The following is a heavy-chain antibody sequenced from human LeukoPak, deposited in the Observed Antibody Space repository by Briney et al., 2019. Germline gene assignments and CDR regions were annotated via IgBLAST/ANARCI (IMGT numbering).Heavy chain of an antibody. Sequence: SVKVSCKASGGTFSSYAISWVRQAPGQGLEWMGRIIPIFGTANYAQKFQGRVTITTDESTSTAYMELSSLRSDDTAVYYCARVDGIVVVPAAQFDYWGQGTLVTVSS. CDR3: ARVDGIVVVPAAQFDY. CDR2: IIPIFGTA. J-gene: IGHJ4*02. V-gene: IGHV1-69*05. D-gene: IGHD2-2*01. CDR1: GGTFSSYA.